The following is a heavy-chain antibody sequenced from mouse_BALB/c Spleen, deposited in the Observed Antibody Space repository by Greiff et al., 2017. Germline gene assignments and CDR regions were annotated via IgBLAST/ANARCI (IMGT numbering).Heavy chain of an antibody. V-gene: IGHV8-12*01. D-gene: IGHD2-10*02. CDR2: IYWDDDK. CDR3: ARREEYGNYWSYYFDY. J-gene: IGHJ2*01. Sequence: QVTLKESGPGILQPSQTLSLTCSFSGFSLSTSGMGVSWIRQPSGKGLEWLAHIYWDDDKRYNPSLKSRLTISKDTSSNQVFLKITSVDTADTATYYCARREEYGNYWSYYFDYWGQGTTLTVSS. CDR1: GFSLSTSGMG.